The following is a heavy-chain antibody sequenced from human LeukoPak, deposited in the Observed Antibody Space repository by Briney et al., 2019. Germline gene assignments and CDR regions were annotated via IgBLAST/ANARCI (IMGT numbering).Heavy chain of an antibody. CDR2: ISYDGSNK. CDR1: GFTFSSYA. CDR3: AREGGDCSGGSCYYFDY. J-gene: IGHJ4*02. V-gene: IGHV3-30-3*01. Sequence: PGRSLRLSCAASGFTFSSYAMHWVRQAPGKGLEWVAVISYDGSNKYYADSVKGRFTTSRDNSKNTLYLQMNSLRAEDTAVYYCAREGGDCSGGSCYYFDYWGQGTLVTVSS. D-gene: IGHD2-15*01.